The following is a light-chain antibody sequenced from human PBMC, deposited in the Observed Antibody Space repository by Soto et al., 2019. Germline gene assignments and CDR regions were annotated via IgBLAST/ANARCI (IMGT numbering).Light chain of an antibody. CDR3: QQSYSTPIT. CDR1: QTVTRSY. V-gene: IGKV3D-20*02. CDR2: DAS. J-gene: IGKJ5*01. Sequence: EIVLTQSPGTLSLSPGERATLSCRASQTVTRSYLAWYQHKPGQAPRPLIYDASNRATGIPARFSGSGSGTDFTLTISRLEPEDFATYYCQQSYSTPITFGQGTRLEIK.